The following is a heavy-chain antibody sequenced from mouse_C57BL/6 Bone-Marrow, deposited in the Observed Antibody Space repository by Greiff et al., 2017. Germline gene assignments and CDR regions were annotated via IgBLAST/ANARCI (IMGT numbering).Heavy chain of an antibody. Sequence: EVQRVEPGAELVRPGASVKLSCTASGFNIKDDYMHWVKQRPEQGLEWIGWIDPENGDTEYASKFQGKATITADTSSNTAYLQLSSLTSEDTAVYYCTTYYSNFWFAYWGQGTLVTVSA. V-gene: IGHV14-4*01. CDR2: IDPENGDT. J-gene: IGHJ3*01. D-gene: IGHD2-5*01. CDR3: TTYYSNFWFAY. CDR1: GFNIKDDY.